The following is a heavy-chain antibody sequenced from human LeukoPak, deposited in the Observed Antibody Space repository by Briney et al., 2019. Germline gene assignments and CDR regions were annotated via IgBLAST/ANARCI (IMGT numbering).Heavy chain of an antibody. CDR1: GFTFSNHW. CDR2: IKQDGSER. V-gene: IGHV3-7*05. D-gene: IGHD1-26*01. Sequence: GGSLRLSCAAFGFTFSNHWMNWVRQDPGKGLEWVANIKQDGSERYYVDSVKGRFTISRDNAKNSVYLQMNSLRAEDTAVYYCARGSLGAFDSWGQGALVTVSS. J-gene: IGHJ4*02. CDR3: ARGSLGAFDS.